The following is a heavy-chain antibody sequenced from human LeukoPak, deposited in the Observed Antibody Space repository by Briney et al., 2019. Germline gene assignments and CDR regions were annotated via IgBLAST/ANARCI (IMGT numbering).Heavy chain of an antibody. Sequence: PLQTLSLTCAVYGGSFSGYYWSWIRQLPGKGLEWIGEINHSGSTNYNPSLKRRVTISVDTSKNQFSLKLSSVTAADTAVYYCASRGSSWYGHIDYWGQGTLVTVSS. J-gene: IGHJ4*02. CDR1: GGSFSGYY. CDR3: ASRGSSWYGHIDY. CDR2: INHSGST. V-gene: IGHV4-34*01. D-gene: IGHD6-13*01.